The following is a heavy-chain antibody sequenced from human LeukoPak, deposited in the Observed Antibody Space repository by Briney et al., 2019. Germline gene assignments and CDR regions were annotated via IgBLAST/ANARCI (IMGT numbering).Heavy chain of an antibody. V-gene: IGHV4-4*07. Sequence: SETLSLTCTASGGSISSYYWSWIRQPAGKGLEWIGRIYTSGSTNYNPSLKSRVTMSVDTSKNQFSLKLSSVTAADTAVYYCARHYYGSGRPYNWFDPWGQGTLVTVPS. CDR1: GGSISSYY. J-gene: IGHJ5*02. D-gene: IGHD3-10*01. CDR2: IYTSGST. CDR3: ARHYYGSGRPYNWFDP.